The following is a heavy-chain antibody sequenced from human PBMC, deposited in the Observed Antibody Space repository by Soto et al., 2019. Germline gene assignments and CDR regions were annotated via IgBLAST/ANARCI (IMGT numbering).Heavy chain of an antibody. J-gene: IGHJ4*02. CDR1: GFTFSSYS. D-gene: IGHD4-17*01. CDR2: ISSSSSYI. Sequence: GGSLRLSCAASGFTFSSYSMYWVRQAPGKGLEWVSSISSSSSYIYYADSLKGRFTISRDNAKNSLYLQMNSLRAEDTAVYYCARDPFMTPVISGDYWGQGTLVTVSS. V-gene: IGHV3-21*01. CDR3: ARDPFMTPVISGDY.